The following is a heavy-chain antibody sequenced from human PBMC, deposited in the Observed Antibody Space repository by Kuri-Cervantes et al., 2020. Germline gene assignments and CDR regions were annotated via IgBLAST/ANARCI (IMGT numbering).Heavy chain of an antibody. V-gene: IGHV3-30*18. Sequence: GGSLRLSCAASGFTFSSYGMHWVRRAPGKGLEWVAVISYDGSNKYYADSVKGRFTISRDNSKNTLYLQMNSLRAEDTAVYYCAKDLRWFGESRYFDYWGQGTLVTVSS. CDR2: ISYDGSNK. D-gene: IGHD3-10*01. CDR3: AKDLRWFGESRYFDY. J-gene: IGHJ4*02. CDR1: GFTFSSYG.